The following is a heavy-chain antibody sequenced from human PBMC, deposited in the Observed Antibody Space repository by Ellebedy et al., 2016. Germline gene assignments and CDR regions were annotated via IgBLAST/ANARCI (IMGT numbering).Heavy chain of an antibody. CDR2: IRSRANGGAT. V-gene: IGHV3-73*01. Sequence: GESLKISCEVSGFRFSGSAVHWVRQVSGKGLEWVGRIRSRANGGATAYAASVTGRFTITRDDSKNTAYLHMNTLKIEDTAVYYCDISGLDPWGQGTLVTVSS. J-gene: IGHJ5*02. D-gene: IGHD3-9*01. CDR1: GFRFSGSA. CDR3: DISGLDP.